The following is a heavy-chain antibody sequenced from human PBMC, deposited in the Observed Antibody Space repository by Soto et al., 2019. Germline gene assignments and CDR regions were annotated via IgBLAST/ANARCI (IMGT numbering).Heavy chain of an antibody. CDR1: GAALNRGNYY. CDR3: ARLRIATNNYKWFDP. CDR2: IYVTGAV. V-gene: IGHV4-31*11. D-gene: IGHD2-21*01. Sequence: SEHLSLTCDVSGAALNRGNYYWRWIRQVPGKGLEWIGHIYVTGAVDYNPSLRDRITISQDTSERQFSLNLRLVTAADTAVYYCARLRIATNNYKWFDPWGQGTLVTVSS. J-gene: IGHJ5*02.